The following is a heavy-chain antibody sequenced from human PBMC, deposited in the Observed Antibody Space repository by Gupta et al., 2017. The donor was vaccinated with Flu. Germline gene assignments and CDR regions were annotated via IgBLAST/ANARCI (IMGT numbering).Heavy chain of an antibody. CDR3: ARDADVDTAMITPGENFDQ. CDR1: GFSFRNYW. V-gene: IGHV3-74*01. D-gene: IGHD5-18*01. Sequence: EVQLVESGGGLVQPGGSLRLSCAASGFSFRNYWMFWVRQTPGKGLVWVSRINTDGSISTYADSVRGRFTISRDNAKSTLYLQMNSLRADDTAVYYCARDADVDTAMITPGENFDQWGQGTLGTVSS. CDR2: INTDGSIS. J-gene: IGHJ4*02.